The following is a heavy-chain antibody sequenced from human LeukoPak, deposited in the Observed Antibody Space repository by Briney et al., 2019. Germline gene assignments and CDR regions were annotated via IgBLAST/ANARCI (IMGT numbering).Heavy chain of an antibody. CDR1: GFTFSSCA. Sequence: PGGSLRLSCAASGFTFSSCAMHWVRQAPGKGLEWVAYIGYDGNNKYYADSVKGRFTISRDNSKNTLYLQMNGLTTEDTAVYYCVKDFWLDYGDWGGQGTLVTVSS. V-gene: IGHV3-30*02. CDR2: IGYDGNNK. J-gene: IGHJ4*02. CDR3: VKDFWLDYGDW. D-gene: IGHD4-17*01.